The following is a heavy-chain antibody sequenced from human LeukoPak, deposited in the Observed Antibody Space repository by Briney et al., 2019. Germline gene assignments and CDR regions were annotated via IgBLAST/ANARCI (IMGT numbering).Heavy chain of an antibody. D-gene: IGHD3-10*01. J-gene: IGHJ4*02. V-gene: IGHV3-33*01. CDR3: ARPSRESGSPGDY. Sequence: PGGSLRLSCAASGLAFSSYGMHWVRQAPGKGLEWVAVIWFDGSIKYYADSVKDRFTISRDNSKNILYLQMNSLRAEGTAVYYCARPSRESGSPGDYWGQGTLVTVSS. CDR2: IWFDGSIK. CDR1: GLAFSSYG.